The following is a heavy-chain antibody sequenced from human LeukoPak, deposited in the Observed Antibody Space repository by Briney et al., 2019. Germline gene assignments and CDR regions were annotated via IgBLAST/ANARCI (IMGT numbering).Heavy chain of an antibody. D-gene: IGHD6-13*01. J-gene: IGHJ6*02. CDR3: ARGTEAAAGLDGMDV. V-gene: IGHV1-2*04. Sequence: ASVKVSCKASGYTFTGYYMHWVRQAPGQGLEWMGWINPNSGGTNYAQKFQGWVTMTRDTSISTAYMELSRLRSDDTAVYYCARGTEAAAGLDGMDVWGQGTTVTVSS. CDR1: GYTFTGYY. CDR2: INPNSGGT.